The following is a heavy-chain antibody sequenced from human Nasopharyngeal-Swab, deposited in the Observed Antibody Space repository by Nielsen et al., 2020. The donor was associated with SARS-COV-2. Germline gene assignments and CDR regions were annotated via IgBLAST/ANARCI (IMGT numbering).Heavy chain of an antibody. CDR3: ARDYWWSFDC. CDR2: IKPDGSEK. V-gene: IGHV3-7*03. Sequence: GESLKISCAASGFTFSYYWMNWLRQAPGKGLEWVAIIKPDGSEKYYVDSVKGRFNISRDNAKNSLYLQMNSLRAEDTAVYYCARDYWWSFDCWGQGTLVTVSS. D-gene: IGHD2-15*01. J-gene: IGHJ4*02. CDR1: GFTFSYYW.